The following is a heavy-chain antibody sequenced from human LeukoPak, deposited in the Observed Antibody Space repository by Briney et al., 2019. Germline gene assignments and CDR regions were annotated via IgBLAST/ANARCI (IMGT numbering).Heavy chain of an antibody. CDR1: GGSISSYY. J-gene: IGHJ5*02. Sequence: SETLSLTCTVSGGSISSYYWSWIRQPPGKGLEWIGYIYYSGSTNYNPSLKSRVTISVDTSKNQFSLKLSSVTAADTAVYYCARAADDYGDYTHWFDPWGQGTLVTVSS. CDR2: IYYSGST. V-gene: IGHV4-59*01. CDR3: ARAADDYGDYTHWFDP. D-gene: IGHD4-17*01.